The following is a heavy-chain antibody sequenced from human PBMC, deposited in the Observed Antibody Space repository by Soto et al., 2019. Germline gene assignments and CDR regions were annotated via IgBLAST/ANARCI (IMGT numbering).Heavy chain of an antibody. D-gene: IGHD6-19*01. CDR1: GFSLSNSGVG. CDR3: AHRPGWTNPFDY. CDR2: SYWDDDK. V-gene: IGHV2-5*02. J-gene: IGHJ4*02. Sequence: QITLKESGPTLVKPTQTLRLTCTFAGFSLSNSGVGVDWIRQPPGKALEWLEISYWDDDKRYSPSLKSRLTITKDTSKNQVVLTMTNMDPVDTATYYCAHRPGWTNPFDYWGQGTLVTVSS.